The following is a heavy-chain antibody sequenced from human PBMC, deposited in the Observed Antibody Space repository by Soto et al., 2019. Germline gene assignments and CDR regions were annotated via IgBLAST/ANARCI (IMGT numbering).Heavy chain of an antibody. V-gene: IGHV3-30*03. D-gene: IGHD3-9*01. CDR3: ATWLGAFDY. CDR2: ISYDGSNK. J-gene: IGHJ4*02. Sequence: QVQLVESGVGVVQPGRSLRLSCAASGFTFSSYGMHWVRQAPGKGLEWVAVISYDGSNKYYADSVKGRFTISRDNSKNQLSLQLTSLRAEDTAVYYCATWLGAFDYCLQGTLGTVSS. CDR1: GFTFSSYG.